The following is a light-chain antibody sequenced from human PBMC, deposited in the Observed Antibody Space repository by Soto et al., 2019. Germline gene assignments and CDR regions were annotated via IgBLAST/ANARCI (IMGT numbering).Light chain of an antibody. Sequence: EIVMTQSPATLSVSPGERATLSCRASQSVSNNLVRYQQKPGQAPRLLIYGASTRATGIPARFSGSGSGTEFTLTISSLQSEDFAVYYCQQYKNWPPYTFGQGTKLEIK. V-gene: IGKV3-15*01. CDR2: GAS. CDR3: QQYKNWPPYT. J-gene: IGKJ2*01. CDR1: QSVSNN.